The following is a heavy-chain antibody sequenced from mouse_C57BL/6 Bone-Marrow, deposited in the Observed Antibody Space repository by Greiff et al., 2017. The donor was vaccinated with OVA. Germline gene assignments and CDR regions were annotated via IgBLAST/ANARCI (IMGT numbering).Heavy chain of an antibody. Sequence: EVHLVESGGGLVKPGGSLKLSCAASGFTFSDYGMHWVRQAPETGLEWVAYISSGSSTIYYADTVKGRFTISRDNAKNTLFLQMTSLRSEDTAMYYCAIYYDYDEGYYFDYWGQGTTLTVSS. V-gene: IGHV5-17*01. D-gene: IGHD2-4*01. J-gene: IGHJ2*01. CDR3: AIYYDYDEGYYFDY. CDR2: ISSGSSTI. CDR1: GFTFSDYG.